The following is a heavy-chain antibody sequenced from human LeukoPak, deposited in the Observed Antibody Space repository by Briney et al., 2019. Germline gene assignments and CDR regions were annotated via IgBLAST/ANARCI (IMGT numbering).Heavy chain of an antibody. CDR3: ARGQWDRFVVVPAAKGARLDY. Sequence: SETLSLTCAVYGGSFSGYYWSWVRQPPGKGLEWIGEINHSGSTSYNPSLKSRVTISVDTSKNQFSLKLSSVTAADTAVYYCARGQWDRFVVVPAAKGARLDYWGQGTLVTVSS. D-gene: IGHD2-2*01. CDR1: GGSFSGYY. V-gene: IGHV4-34*01. CDR2: INHSGST. J-gene: IGHJ4*02.